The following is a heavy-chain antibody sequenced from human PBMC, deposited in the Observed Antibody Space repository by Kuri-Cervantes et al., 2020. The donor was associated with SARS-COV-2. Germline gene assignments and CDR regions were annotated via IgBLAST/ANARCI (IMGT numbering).Heavy chain of an antibody. J-gene: IGHJ6*02. V-gene: IGHV3-30*03. CDR3: ARDLQCTNGVCYGGQDYYYYYGMDV. CDR2: ISYDGSNK. D-gene: IGHD2-8*01. CDR1: GFTFSSYG. Sequence: GGSLRLSCAASGFTFSSYGMHWVRQAPGKGLEWVAVISYDGSNKYYADSVKGRFTISRDNSKNTLYLQMNSLRAEDTAVYYCARDLQCTNGVCYGGQDYYYYYGMDVWGQGTTVTVSS.